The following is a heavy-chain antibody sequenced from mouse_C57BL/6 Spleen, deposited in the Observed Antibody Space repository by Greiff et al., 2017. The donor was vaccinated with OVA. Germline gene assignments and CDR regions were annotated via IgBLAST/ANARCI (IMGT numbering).Heavy chain of an antibody. CDR3: ARSPVVATDYAMDY. D-gene: IGHD1-1*01. Sequence: QVQLQQSGAELVKPGASVKLSCKASGYTFTSYWMQWVKQRPGQGLEWIGEIDPSDSYTNYHQKFKGKATLTVDTSSSTAYMQLSSLTSEDSAVYYCARSPVVATDYAMDYWGQGTSVTVSS. J-gene: IGHJ4*01. CDR2: IDPSDSYT. CDR1: GYTFTSYW. V-gene: IGHV1-50*01.